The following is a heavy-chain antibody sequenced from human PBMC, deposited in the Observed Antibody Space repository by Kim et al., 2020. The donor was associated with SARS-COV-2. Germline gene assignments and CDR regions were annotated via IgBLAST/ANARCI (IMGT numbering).Heavy chain of an antibody. J-gene: IGHJ4*01. CDR3: ARGALAAPDY. CDR2: YN. D-gene: IGHD2-15*01. Sequence: YNDYAVSVQSRITINPDTSKNQSSLHLNSLTPEDTAVYYCARGALAAPDYWGQGTLVTVSS. V-gene: IGHV6-1*01.